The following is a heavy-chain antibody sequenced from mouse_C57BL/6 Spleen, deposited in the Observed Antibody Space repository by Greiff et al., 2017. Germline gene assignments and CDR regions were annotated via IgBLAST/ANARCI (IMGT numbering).Heavy chain of an antibody. CDR1: GYSFTSYY. D-gene: IGHD4-1*01. CDR3: ARGDLTGTRDFDY. Sequence: QVQLQQSGPELVKPGASVKISCKASGYSFTSYYIHWVKQRPGQGLEWIGWIYPGSGNTKYNEKFKGKATLTADTSSSTAYMQLSSLTSEDSAVYYCARGDLTGTRDFDYWGQGTTLTVSS. J-gene: IGHJ2*01. V-gene: IGHV1-66*01. CDR2: IYPGSGNT.